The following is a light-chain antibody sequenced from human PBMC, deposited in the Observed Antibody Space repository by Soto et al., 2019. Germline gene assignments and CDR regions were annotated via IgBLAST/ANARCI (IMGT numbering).Light chain of an antibody. CDR1: QSVSST. CDR3: QQYNNWPRT. V-gene: IGKV3-15*01. Sequence: EIVMTQSPATLPVSPGERVTLSCRASQSVSSTLAWYQQKPGQAPRLLIYGASTRATDIPARFSGSGSGTEFTLTISSLQSEDFAVYYCQQYNNWPRTFGQGTKLEIK. J-gene: IGKJ2*01. CDR2: GAS.